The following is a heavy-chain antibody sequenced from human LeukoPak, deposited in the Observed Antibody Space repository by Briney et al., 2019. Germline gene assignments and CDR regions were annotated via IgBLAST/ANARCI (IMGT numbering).Heavy chain of an antibody. D-gene: IGHD6-13*01. CDR2: ISAYNGNT. V-gene: IGHV1-18*01. J-gene: IGHJ4*02. CDR3: ARDGQQLSPSYFDY. CDR1: GYTFTSYG. Sequence: ASVKVSCKASGYTFTSYGTSWVRQAPGQGLEWMGWISAYNGNTNYAQKLQGRVTMTTDTSTSTAYMELRSLRSDDTAVYYCARDGQQLSPSYFDYWGQGTLVTVSS.